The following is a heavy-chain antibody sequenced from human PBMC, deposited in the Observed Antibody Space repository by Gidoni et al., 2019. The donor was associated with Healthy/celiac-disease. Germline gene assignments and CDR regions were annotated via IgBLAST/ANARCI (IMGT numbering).Heavy chain of an antibody. CDR3: AHHDSHYFDY. CDR1: GFSLSTSGVG. J-gene: IGHJ4*02. D-gene: IGHD2-15*01. V-gene: IGHV2-5*02. CDR2: IYWDDEK. Sequence: QLTLKESGPTLVQPTQTLTLPCTFSGFSLSTSGVGVGWIRQPPGKALEWLALIYWDDEKRYSPSLKSRLTITKDTSKNHVVLTMTNMDPVDTATYYCAHHDSHYFDYWGQGTLVTVSS.